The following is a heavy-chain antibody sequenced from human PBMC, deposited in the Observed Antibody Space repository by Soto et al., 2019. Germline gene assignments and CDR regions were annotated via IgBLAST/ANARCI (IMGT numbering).Heavy chain of an antibody. J-gene: IGHJ3*02. CDR1: GGSISSDSYF. Sequence: PSETLSLACTVSGGSISSDSYFWAWIRQPPGKGPEWIGTIYYTGDSYYNPSLKSRVTISVDTSKNQFSLSLSSVTAADTAVYYCARDGGVGSGSYYTYAFDIWGQGTMVTVSS. CDR2: IYYTGDS. D-gene: IGHD3-10*01. CDR3: ARDGGVGSGSYYTYAFDI. V-gene: IGHV4-39*07.